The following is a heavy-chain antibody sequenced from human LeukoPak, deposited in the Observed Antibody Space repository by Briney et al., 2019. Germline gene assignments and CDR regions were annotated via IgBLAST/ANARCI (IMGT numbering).Heavy chain of an antibody. D-gene: IGHD6-13*01. Sequence: GASVKVSCKASGYTFTSYGISWVRQAPGQGLEWMGWISAYNGNTNYAQKLQGRVTMTTDTSTSTAYMELRGLRSDDTAVYYCARDPGAAAGTFYYYYGMDVWGQGTTVTVSS. V-gene: IGHV1-18*01. CDR2: ISAYNGNT. J-gene: IGHJ6*02. CDR3: ARDPGAAAGTFYYYYGMDV. CDR1: GYTFTSYG.